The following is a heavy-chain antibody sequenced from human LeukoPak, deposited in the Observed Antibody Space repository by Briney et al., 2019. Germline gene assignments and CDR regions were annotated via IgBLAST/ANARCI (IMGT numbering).Heavy chain of an antibody. CDR1: GFTFSSYS. J-gene: IGHJ4*02. V-gene: IGHV3-21*01. D-gene: IGHD3-22*01. CDR2: ISISSSYL. Sequence: PGGSLRLSCAASGFTFSSYSMNWVGQAPGKGGEWVSSISISSSYLYYADSVKGRFTISRDNAKNSLYLQMNRLRAEDTAVYYCARERQITMIVPDYFDYWGQGTLVTVSS. CDR3: ARERQITMIVPDYFDY.